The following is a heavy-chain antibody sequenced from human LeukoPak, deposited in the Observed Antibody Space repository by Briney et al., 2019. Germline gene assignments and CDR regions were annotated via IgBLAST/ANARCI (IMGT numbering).Heavy chain of an antibody. CDR1: GGSISSGGYS. CDR2: IYHSGST. J-gene: IGHJ6*02. D-gene: IGHD3-3*01. V-gene: IGHV4-30-2*01. CDR3: ARVRTAGYDFWSVYSRYYGMDV. Sequence: PSETLSLTCAVSGGSISSGGYSWSWIRQPPGKGLEWIGYIYHSGSTYYNPSLKSRVTISVDTSKNQFSLKLSSVTAADTAVYYCARVRTAGYDFWSVYSRYYGMDVWGQGTTVTVSS.